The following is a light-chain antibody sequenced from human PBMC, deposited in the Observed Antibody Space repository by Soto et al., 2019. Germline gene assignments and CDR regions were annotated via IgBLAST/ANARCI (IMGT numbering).Light chain of an antibody. CDR3: TSYTPANTLA. V-gene: IGLV2-14*01. CDR2: DVN. Sequence: QSALTQPASVSGSPGQSITISCTGTSRDIGAYIYVSWFQQYPGRAPKCMIYDVNNRPSGVSNRFSGSKSGNTASLTISGLQAEDEAVYFCTSYTPANTLALGGGTQLTVL. J-gene: IGLJ2*01. CDR1: SRDIGAYIY.